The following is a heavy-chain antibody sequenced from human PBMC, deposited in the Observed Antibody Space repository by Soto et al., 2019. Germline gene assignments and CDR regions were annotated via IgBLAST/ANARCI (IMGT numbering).Heavy chain of an antibody. CDR1: GGSISSGGYY. Sequence: SETLSFTCTVSGGSISSGGYYWSWIRQHPGKGLEWIGYIYYSGSTYYNPSLKSRVTISVDTSKNQFSLKLSSVTAADTAVYYCASLLVATIRIWGQGTLVTVSS. D-gene: IGHD5-12*01. V-gene: IGHV4-31*03. CDR3: ASLLVATIRI. J-gene: IGHJ4*02. CDR2: IYYSGST.